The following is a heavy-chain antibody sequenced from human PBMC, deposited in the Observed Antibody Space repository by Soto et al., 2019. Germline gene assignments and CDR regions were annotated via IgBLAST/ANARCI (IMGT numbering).Heavy chain of an antibody. Sequence: SETLSLTCTVSGGSISSSSYYWGWIRQPPGKGLEWIGSIYYSGSTYYNPSLKSRVTISVDTSKNQFSLRSEDTAVYYCARALVDYDILTGYYPRYRFDYWGQGTLVTVSS. CDR3: ARALVDYDILTGYYPRYRFDY. CDR2: IYYSGST. V-gene: IGHV4-39*07. J-gene: IGHJ4*02. CDR1: GGSISSSSYY. D-gene: IGHD3-9*01.